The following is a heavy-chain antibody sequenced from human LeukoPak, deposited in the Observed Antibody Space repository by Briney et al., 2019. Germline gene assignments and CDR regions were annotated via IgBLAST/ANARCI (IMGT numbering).Heavy chain of an antibody. D-gene: IGHD4-17*01. CDR1: GGSINNYY. Sequence: SETLSLTCTVSGGSINNYYWSWIRQSPGKGLEWIAYIHYSGYTAYNPSLKSRVTMSLDTSKNQFSLKLSSVTAADTAVYYCAKDPLDYGDFQYYFDYWGQGTLVTVSS. CDR2: IHYSGYT. V-gene: IGHV4-59*01. J-gene: IGHJ4*02. CDR3: AKDPLDYGDFQYYFDY.